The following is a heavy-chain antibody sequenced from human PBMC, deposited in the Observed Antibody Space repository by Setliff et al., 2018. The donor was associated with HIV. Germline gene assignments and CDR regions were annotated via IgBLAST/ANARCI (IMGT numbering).Heavy chain of an antibody. J-gene: IGHJ3*02. CDR1: GFTFSSYA. V-gene: IGHV3-30*04. Sequence: GGSLRLSCAASGFTFSSYAMHWVRQAPGKGLEWVAVVSYGGTNTYYADSVKGRFTISRDNSKNTLYVQMNSLRADDTAVYYCVRDLTTIVTRKVFDIWGQGTMVTVSS. CDR2: VSYGGTNT. CDR3: VRDLTTIVTRKVFDI. D-gene: IGHD4-4*01.